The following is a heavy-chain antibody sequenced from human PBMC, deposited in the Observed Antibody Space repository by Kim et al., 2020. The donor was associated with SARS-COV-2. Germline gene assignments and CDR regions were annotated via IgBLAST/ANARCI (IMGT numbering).Heavy chain of an antibody. CDR3: ARGRPGIAVAGTFGGRDY. D-gene: IGHD6-19*01. CDR1: GGSFSGYY. CDR2: INHSGST. V-gene: IGHV4-34*01. J-gene: IGHJ4*02. Sequence: SETLSLTCAVYGGSFSGYYWSWIRQPPGKGLEWIGEINHSGSTNYNPSLKSRVTISVDTSKNQFSLNLSSVTAADTAVYYCARGRPGIAVAGTFGGRDYWGQGTLVTVSS.